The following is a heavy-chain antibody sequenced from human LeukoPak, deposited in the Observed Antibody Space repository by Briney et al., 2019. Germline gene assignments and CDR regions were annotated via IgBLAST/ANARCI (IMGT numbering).Heavy chain of an antibody. CDR2: IRYDGSNK. Sequence: GESLRLSCAASGFTFSTSTMNWVRQAPGKGLEWVAFIRYDGSNKYYADSVKGRFTISRDNSKNTLYLQMNSLRAEDTAVYYCAKEIWPTVTTPGWTYFDYWGQGALVTVSS. D-gene: IGHD4-17*01. J-gene: IGHJ4*02. CDR3: AKEIWPTVTTPGWTYFDY. CDR1: GFTFSTST. V-gene: IGHV3-30*02.